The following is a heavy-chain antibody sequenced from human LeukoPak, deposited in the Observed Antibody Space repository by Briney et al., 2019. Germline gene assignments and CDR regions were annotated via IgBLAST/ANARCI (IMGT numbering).Heavy chain of an antibody. J-gene: IGHJ4*02. Sequence: GGSLRLPCAASGFDFYAYEVNCVRQARGEGLEWVAYFAGSDTTTYYADSVKGRFTISRDNAKNSLYLQMNGLRAEDTALYYCTTLGYHLDSWGQGTLVTVSS. V-gene: IGHV3-48*03. CDR1: GFDFYAYE. D-gene: IGHD3-22*01. CDR3: TTLGYHLDS. CDR2: FAGSDTTT.